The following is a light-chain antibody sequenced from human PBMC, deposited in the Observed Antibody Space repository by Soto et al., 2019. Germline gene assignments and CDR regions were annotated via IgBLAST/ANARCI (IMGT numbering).Light chain of an antibody. CDR2: DAS. Sequence: IQMTQSPSTLSASVGDTVAVTCRASQSVSGWLAWYQQKPGEAPKLLIYDASSLESGVPQRFGGSGSGTEFTLTISSLQTDDFSTYYCQQYDAYPITLGQGTRLEIK. CDR3: QQYDAYPIT. CDR1: QSVSGW. V-gene: IGKV1-5*01. J-gene: IGKJ5*01.